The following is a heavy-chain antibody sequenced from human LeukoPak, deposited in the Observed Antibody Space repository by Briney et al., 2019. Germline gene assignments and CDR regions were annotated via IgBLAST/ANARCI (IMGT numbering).Heavy chain of an antibody. CDR3: ARDNSAERGQQLAN. D-gene: IGHD6-13*01. J-gene: IGHJ4*02. Sequence: GGSLRLSCAASGFTFSRYWMSWVRQAPGKGLECMANIKEDGSEKYYVDSVKGRFTISRDNAKNSLFLQMNSLRVEDTAVYYCARDNSAERGQQLANWGQGTLVTVSS. CDR1: GFTFSRYW. CDR2: IKEDGSEK. V-gene: IGHV3-7*04.